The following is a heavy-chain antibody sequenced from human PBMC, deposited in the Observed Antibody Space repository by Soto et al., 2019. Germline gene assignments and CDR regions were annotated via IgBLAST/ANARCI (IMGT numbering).Heavy chain of an antibody. CDR2: ISAYNGNT. J-gene: IGHJ3*02. CDR3: APALSLIMSTFGGPIPHDAFDI. V-gene: IGHV1-18*01. Sequence: ASVKVSCKASGYTFTSYGISWVRQAPGQGLEWMGWISAYNGNTNYAQKLQGRVTMTTDTSTSTAYMELRSLRSDDTAVYYCAPALSLIMSTFGGPIPHDAFDIWGKXTMGTVSS. CDR1: GYTFTSYG. D-gene: IGHD3-16*01.